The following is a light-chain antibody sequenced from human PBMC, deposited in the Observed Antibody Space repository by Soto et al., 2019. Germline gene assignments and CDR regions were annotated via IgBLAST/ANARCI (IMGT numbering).Light chain of an antibody. Sequence: QSVLTQPASVSGSXGQSXXXSXTGTSSDVGSYNLVSWYQQHPGKAPKLMIYEGSKRPSGISNRFSGSKSGNTASLTISGLQAEDEAEYYCCSYADSSRIYVFGSGTKVTVL. V-gene: IGLV2-23*01. CDR1: SSDVGSYNL. J-gene: IGLJ1*01. CDR3: CSYADSSRIYV. CDR2: EGS.